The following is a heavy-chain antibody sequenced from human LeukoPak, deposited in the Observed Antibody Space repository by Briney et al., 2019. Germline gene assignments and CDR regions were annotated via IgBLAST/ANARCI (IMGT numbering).Heavy chain of an antibody. Sequence: PSETLSLTCTVSGYSISSGYYWSWIRQPAGKGLEWIGRIYTSGSTNYNPSLKSRVTISVDTSKNQFSLKLSSVTAADTAVYYCARGETSFPNLYMDVWGKGTTVTVSS. CDR2: IYTSGST. D-gene: IGHD2-21*01. J-gene: IGHJ6*03. CDR3: ARGETSFPNLYMDV. CDR1: GYSISSGYY. V-gene: IGHV4-61*02.